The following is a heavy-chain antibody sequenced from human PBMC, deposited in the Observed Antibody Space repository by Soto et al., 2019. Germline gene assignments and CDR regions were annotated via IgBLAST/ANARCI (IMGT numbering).Heavy chain of an antibody. Sequence: PGGSLRLSCAASGFTFSSYSMNWVRQAPGKGLEWVSYISSSSSTIYYADSVKGRFTISRDNAKNSLYLQMNSLRAEDTAVYYCGRDKGRSLLDYCGQGSLVTGYS. J-gene: IGHJ4*02. CDR1: GFTFSSYS. V-gene: IGHV3-48*01. CDR2: ISSSSSTI. CDR3: GRDKGRSLLDY. D-gene: IGHD2-15*01.